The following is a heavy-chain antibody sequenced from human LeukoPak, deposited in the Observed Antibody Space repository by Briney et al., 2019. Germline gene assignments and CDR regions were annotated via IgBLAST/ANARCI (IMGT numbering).Heavy chain of an antibody. D-gene: IGHD2-2*01. V-gene: IGHV3-30*02. CDR1: GFTFSSYG. J-gene: IGHJ6*03. Sequence: GGSLRLSCAASGFTFSSYGMHWVRQAPGKGLEWVAFIRYDGSNKKYSDSVKGRFTVSRDTSKNTLYLQMNSLRAEDTAVYYCAKAAAPYYYYYMDVWGKGTTVTISS. CDR2: IRYDGSNK. CDR3: AKAAAPYYYYYMDV.